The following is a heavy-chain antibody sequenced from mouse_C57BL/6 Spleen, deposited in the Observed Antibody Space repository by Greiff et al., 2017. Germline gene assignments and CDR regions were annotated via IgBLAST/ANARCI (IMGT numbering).Heavy chain of an antibody. V-gene: IGHV1-50*01. CDR3: ARCYYGSRGAMDY. D-gene: IGHD1-1*01. CDR1: GYTFTSYW. CDR2: IDPSDSYT. Sequence: QVQLQQPGAELVKPGASVKLSCKASGYTFTSYWMQWVKQRPGQGLEWIGEIDPSDSYTNYNQKFKGKATLTVDTSSSTAYMPLSSLTSEDSAVYYCARCYYGSRGAMDYWGQGTSVTVSS. J-gene: IGHJ4*01.